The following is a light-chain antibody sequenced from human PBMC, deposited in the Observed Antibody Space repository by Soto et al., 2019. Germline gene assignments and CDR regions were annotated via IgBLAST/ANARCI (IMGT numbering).Light chain of an antibody. CDR3: QQYNTYST. Sequence: SHITTSPKALSASVGDRVTIPCRASQSISSWLAWYQQKPGKAPNLLIYKDSSLESGVPSRFSGSGSGTEFTLTISSLQPDDFATYYCQQYNTYSTVGQGTKVDIK. CDR2: KDS. CDR1: QSISSW. J-gene: IGKJ1*01. V-gene: IGKV1-5*03.